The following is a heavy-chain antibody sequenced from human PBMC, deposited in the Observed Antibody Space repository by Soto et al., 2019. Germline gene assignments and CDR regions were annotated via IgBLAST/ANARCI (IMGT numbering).Heavy chain of an antibody. CDR3: ARVMSHNPYDYIWGSYHYYYMDV. Sequence: ASVKVSCKASGYTFTSYGISWVRQAPGQGLEWMGWISAYNGNTNYAQKLQGRVTMTTDTSTSAAYMELRSLRSDDTAVYYCARVMSHNPYDYIWGSYHYYYMDVWGKGTTVTVSS. CDR2: ISAYNGNT. D-gene: IGHD3-16*02. V-gene: IGHV1-18*01. CDR1: GYTFTSYG. J-gene: IGHJ6*03.